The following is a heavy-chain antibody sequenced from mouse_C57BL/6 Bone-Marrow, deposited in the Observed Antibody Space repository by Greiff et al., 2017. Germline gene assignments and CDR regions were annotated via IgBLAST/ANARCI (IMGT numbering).Heavy chain of an antibody. D-gene: IGHD3-2*02. J-gene: IGHJ4*01. CDR2: FYPGSGSI. V-gene: IGHV1-62-2*01. Sequence: VHLVESGAELVKPGASVKLSCKASGYTFTEYTIHWVKQRSGQGLEWIGWFYPGSGSIKYNEKFKDKATLTADKSSSTVYMELSRLTSEDSAVYFCARHGRRQLRLQDAMDYWGQGTSVTVSS. CDR1: GYTFTEYT. CDR3: ARHGRRQLRLQDAMDY.